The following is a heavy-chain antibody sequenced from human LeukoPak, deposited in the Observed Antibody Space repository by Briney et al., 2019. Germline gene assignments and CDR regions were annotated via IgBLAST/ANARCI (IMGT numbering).Heavy chain of an antibody. Sequence: GGSLRLSCAASGFTFSSYSMSWVRQAPGKGLEWVSSIGSSSSYIYYADSVKGRFTISRDNAKNSLYLQMNSLRAEDTAVYYCASFIAAAGEPHYYYGMDVWGQGTTVTVSS. V-gene: IGHV3-21*01. CDR3: ASFIAAAGEPHYYYGMDV. CDR1: GFTFSSYS. J-gene: IGHJ6*02. D-gene: IGHD6-13*01. CDR2: IGSSSSYI.